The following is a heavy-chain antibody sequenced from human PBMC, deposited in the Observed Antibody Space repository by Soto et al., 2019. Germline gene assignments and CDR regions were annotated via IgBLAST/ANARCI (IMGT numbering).Heavy chain of an antibody. CDR2: ISGSGGST. Sequence: GGSLRLSCAASGFTFSSYAMSWVRQAPGKGLEWVSAISGSGGSTYYADSVKGRFTISRDNSKNTLYLQMNSLRAEDTAVYYCAKDHGLLWFGELLYYFDYWGQGTLVTVSS. CDR1: GFTFSSYA. J-gene: IGHJ4*02. V-gene: IGHV3-23*01. D-gene: IGHD3-10*01. CDR3: AKDHGLLWFGELLYYFDY.